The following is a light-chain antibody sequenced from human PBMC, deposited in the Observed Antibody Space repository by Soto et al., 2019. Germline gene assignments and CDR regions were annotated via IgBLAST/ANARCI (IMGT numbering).Light chain of an antibody. CDR3: QHFGDSPPYT. CDR1: QSISSNY. J-gene: IGKJ2*01. V-gene: IGKV3-20*01. Sequence: VLTQSPGTLSMSPGERATFSCRASQSISSNYLAWYQHKPRQAPRLPIYCASSRATGIPHRFSGSGSGKDFTLTINRLEPEDCGMSYCQHFGDSPPYTFGQGTRLEIK. CDR2: CAS.